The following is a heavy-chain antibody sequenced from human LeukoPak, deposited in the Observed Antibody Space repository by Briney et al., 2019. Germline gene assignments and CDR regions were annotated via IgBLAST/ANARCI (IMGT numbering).Heavy chain of an antibody. CDR2: IYYSGST. Sequence: PSETLSLTCTVSGGSISSYYWSWIRQPPGKGLEWIGYIYYSGSTNYNPSLKSRVTISVDTSKNQFSLQLSSMTAADTAVYYCARAPYYYDSSGYGAFDIWGQGTMVTVSS. CDR1: GGSISSYY. D-gene: IGHD3-22*01. J-gene: IGHJ3*02. V-gene: IGHV4-59*01. CDR3: ARAPYYYDSSGYGAFDI.